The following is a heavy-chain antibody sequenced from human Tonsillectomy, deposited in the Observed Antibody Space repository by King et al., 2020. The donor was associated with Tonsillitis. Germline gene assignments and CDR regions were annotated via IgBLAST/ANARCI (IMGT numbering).Heavy chain of an antibody. CDR2: IRSKGNNYAT. CDR3: KTYCSSDSCSELFDY. V-gene: IGHV3-73*02. Sequence: QLVQSGGGLVQPGGSLKLSCAASGFTFSGSAIHWVRQASGKGLEWVGRIRSKGNNYATGFAASVRGRFTISRDDSENTAYLQMNSLKTEDTAVYYCKTYCSSDSCSELFDYWGQGTLVTVSS. D-gene: IGHD2-2*01. J-gene: IGHJ4*02. CDR1: GFTFSGSA.